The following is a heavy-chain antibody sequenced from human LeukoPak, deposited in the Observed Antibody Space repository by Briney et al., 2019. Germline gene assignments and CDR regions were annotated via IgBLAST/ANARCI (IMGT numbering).Heavy chain of an antibody. Sequence: GGSLRLSCAASGFTFSSYDMSWVRQAPGKGLDWVSAISGRGGNTYYADSVKGRFTISRDNFKNTLYLQMNSLRAEDTAIYYCARDRAYGGDYDYWGQGTLVTVSS. CDR2: ISGRGGNT. V-gene: IGHV3-23*01. CDR1: GFTFSSYD. J-gene: IGHJ4*02. D-gene: IGHD3-10*01. CDR3: ARDRAYGGDYDY.